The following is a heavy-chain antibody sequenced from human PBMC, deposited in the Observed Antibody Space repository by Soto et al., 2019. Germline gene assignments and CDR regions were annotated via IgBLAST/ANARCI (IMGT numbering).Heavy chain of an antibody. V-gene: IGHV2-5*02. D-gene: IGHD6-19*01. CDR1: GFSLSSTRMA. CDR3: AHIVVAGLGYYFDY. Sequence: QITLKESGPPLVKPTQTLTLTCTFSGFSLSSTRMAVGWIRQPPGKALEWRALIYWDDDKRYSPFLKSRLTITKDTSKNQVVLTMSIMDPVDTARYYCAHIVVAGLGYYFDYWGQGTLVTVSS. J-gene: IGHJ4*02. CDR2: IYWDDDK.